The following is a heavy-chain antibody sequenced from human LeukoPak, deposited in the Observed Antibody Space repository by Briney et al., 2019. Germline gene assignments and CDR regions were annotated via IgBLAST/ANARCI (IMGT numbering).Heavy chain of an antibody. CDR3: AKDIRVSGSYYAYYYYGMDV. V-gene: IGHV3-43*01. J-gene: IGHJ6*02. Sequence: GGSLRLSCAPSGFTFDDYTMHWVRPAPGKGLEWVSLISWDGGSTYYADSVKGRFTISRDNSKNSLYLQMNSLRTEDTALYYCAKDIRVSGSYYAYYYYGMDVWGQGTTVTVSS. D-gene: IGHD1-26*01. CDR1: GFTFDDYT. CDR2: ISWDGGST.